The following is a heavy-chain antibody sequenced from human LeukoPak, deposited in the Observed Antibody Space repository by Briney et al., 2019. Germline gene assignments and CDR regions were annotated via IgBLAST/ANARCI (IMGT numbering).Heavy chain of an antibody. CDR2: ISGRGGST. CDR1: GFTFSNFA. J-gene: IGHJ4*02. CDR3: ASSHTGSYPYYFDY. V-gene: IGHV3-23*01. D-gene: IGHD1-26*01. Sequence: PGGSLRLSCAASGFTFSNFAVSWVRQAPGKRLEWVSAISGRGGSTYYADSVKGRFTISRDNSKKSLSLQMNSLRAEDTAVYVCASSHTGSYPYYFDYWGQGTLVTVSS.